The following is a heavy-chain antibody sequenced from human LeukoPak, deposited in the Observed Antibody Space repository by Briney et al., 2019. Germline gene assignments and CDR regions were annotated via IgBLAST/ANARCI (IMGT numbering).Heavy chain of an antibody. CDR1: GFTFDDYA. CDR3: AKDMYYYDSSGYYEG. D-gene: IGHD3-22*01. V-gene: IGHV3-9*01. CDR2: ISWNSGSI. Sequence: GGSLRLSCAASGFTFDDYAMHWVRQAPGKGLEWVSGISWNSGSIGYADSVKGRFTISRDNAKNSLYLQMNSLRAEDTALYYCAKDMYYYDSSGYYEGWGQGTLVTVSS. J-gene: IGHJ4*02.